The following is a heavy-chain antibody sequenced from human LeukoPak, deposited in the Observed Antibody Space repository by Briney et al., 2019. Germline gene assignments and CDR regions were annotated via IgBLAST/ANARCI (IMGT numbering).Heavy chain of an antibody. CDR3: GRDPRMGKPDYVDS. D-gene: IGHD1-26*01. Sequence: PGGSLRLSCEASGFTFSSYDFHWVRRAPGKGLEWVAVISRDGGLIFSSDSVKGRFTISRDNSKNTLYLQMNNLRGEDTAVYYCGRDPRMGKPDYVDSWGRGTLVTVSS. V-gene: IGHV3-30*04. CDR1: GFTFSSYD. CDR2: ISRDGGLI. J-gene: IGHJ4*02.